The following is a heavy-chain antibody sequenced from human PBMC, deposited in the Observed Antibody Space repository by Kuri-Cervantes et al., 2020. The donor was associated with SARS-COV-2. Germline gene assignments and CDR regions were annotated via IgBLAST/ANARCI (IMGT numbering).Heavy chain of an antibody. CDR1: DFALSTSS. Sequence: GGSLRLSCTAFDFALSTSSMNWVRQAPGKGLEWVSSISSSSSYIYYADSVKGRFTISRDNAKNSLYLQMNSLRAEDTAVYYCARDVNIVVVPAYYYGMDVWGQGTTVTVSS. J-gene: IGHJ6*02. CDR2: ISSSSSYI. D-gene: IGHD2-2*01. CDR3: ARDVNIVVVPAYYYGMDV. V-gene: IGHV3-21*01.